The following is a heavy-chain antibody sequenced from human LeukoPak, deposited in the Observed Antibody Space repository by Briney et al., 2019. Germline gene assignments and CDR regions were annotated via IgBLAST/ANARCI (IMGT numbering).Heavy chain of an antibody. J-gene: IGHJ4*02. CDR3: ARGAGRYGDYRDY. V-gene: IGHV3-23*01. Sequence: GGSLRLSCAVSGFAFGSEAMSWVRQSPARGLEWVASISPGGGTTYYADYVKGRFTISRDDAKNSLYMQMNSLTAEDTAVYYCARGAGRYGDYRDYWGQGTLVTVSS. D-gene: IGHD4-17*01. CDR2: ISPGGGTT. CDR1: GFAFGSEA.